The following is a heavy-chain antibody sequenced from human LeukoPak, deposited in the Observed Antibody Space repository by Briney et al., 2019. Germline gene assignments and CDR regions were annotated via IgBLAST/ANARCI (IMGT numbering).Heavy chain of an antibody. Sequence: GRSLRLSCSASGFTFSSYAMHWVRQAPGKGLEYVSAISSNGGSTYYADSVKGRFTISRDNSKNTLYLQMSSLRAEDTAVYYCVKDLRGDYVDYWGQGTLVTVSS. CDR1: GFTFSSYA. J-gene: IGHJ4*02. V-gene: IGHV3-64D*06. CDR3: VKDLRGDYVDY. CDR2: ISSNGGST. D-gene: IGHD3-10*01.